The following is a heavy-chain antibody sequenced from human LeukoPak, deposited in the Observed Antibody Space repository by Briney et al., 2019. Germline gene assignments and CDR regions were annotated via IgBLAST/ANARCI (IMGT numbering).Heavy chain of an antibody. CDR2: ISESGGAT. Sequence: PGGSLRLSCAASGFMFSHSAMTWVRQTPGKGLEWVSGISESGGATYYAGSAKGRFTISRDNSKNTLYLQMNSLRSDDTAVYYRATVGVGWVAFEYWGQGALVTVSS. D-gene: IGHD3-16*01. V-gene: IGHV3-23*01. CDR3: ATVGVGWVAFEY. CDR1: GFMFSHSA. J-gene: IGHJ4*02.